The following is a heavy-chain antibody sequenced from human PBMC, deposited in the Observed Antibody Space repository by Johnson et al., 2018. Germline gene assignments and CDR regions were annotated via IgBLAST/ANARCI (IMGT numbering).Heavy chain of an antibody. CDR2: IRSKANNYAT. J-gene: IGHJ6*03. CDR1: GFTFSGSA. D-gene: IGHD4-17*01. V-gene: IGHV3-73*01. CDR3: RRIYTKTVTTGHYYSHYMDV. Sequence: VQLVESGGGLVQPGGSLKLSCAASGFTFSGSAMHWVRQASGKGLEWVGRIRSKANNYATLYAASVKGRFTISRDDSKNTAYLRMNSLKTEDTAVYYCRRIYTKTVTTGHYYSHYMDVWGKGTTVTVSS.